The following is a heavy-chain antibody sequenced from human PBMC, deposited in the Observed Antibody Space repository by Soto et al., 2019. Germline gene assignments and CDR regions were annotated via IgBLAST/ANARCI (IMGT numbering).Heavy chain of an antibody. J-gene: IGHJ6*02. V-gene: IGHV1-69*13. Sequence: GASVKVSCKASGGTFSSYAISWVRQAPGQGLEWMGGIIPIFGTANYAQKFQGRVTITADESTSTAYMELSSLRSEDTAVYYCARTDGYSGYDFTPYYYYYGMDVWGQGTTVTVSS. CDR3: ARTDGYSGYDFTPYYYYYGMDV. CDR1: GGTFSSYA. D-gene: IGHD5-12*01. CDR2: IIPIFGTA.